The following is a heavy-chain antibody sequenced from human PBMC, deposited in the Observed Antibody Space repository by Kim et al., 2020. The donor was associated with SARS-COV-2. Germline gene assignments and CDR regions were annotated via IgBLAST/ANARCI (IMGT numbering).Heavy chain of an antibody. J-gene: IGHJ6*02. V-gene: IGHV3-11*06. CDR3: ARGRSAARRSYGMDV. Sequence: DSVKGRFTISRDNAKNSLYLKMNSLRAEDTAVYYCARGRSAARRSYGMDVWGQGTTVTVSS. D-gene: IGHD6-6*01.